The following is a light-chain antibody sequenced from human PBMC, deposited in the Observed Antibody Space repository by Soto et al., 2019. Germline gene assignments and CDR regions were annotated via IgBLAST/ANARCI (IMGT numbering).Light chain of an antibody. CDR2: DVS. CDR1: RSYVGGYNY. CDR3: SSYTTSSTYV. Sequence: QSVLTQPPSASGSPGQSVTISCTGTRSYVGGYNYVSWHQQHPGKVPKLMIYDVSYRPSGVSNRFSGSKSGNTASLTISGLQAEDEADYYCSSYTTSSTYVFGTGTKVTVL. J-gene: IGLJ1*01. V-gene: IGLV2-14*01.